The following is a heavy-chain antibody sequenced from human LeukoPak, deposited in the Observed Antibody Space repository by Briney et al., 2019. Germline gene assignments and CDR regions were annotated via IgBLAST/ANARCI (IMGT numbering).Heavy chain of an antibody. D-gene: IGHD6-19*01. CDR3: ATLTVASTFDY. J-gene: IGHJ4*02. CDR1: EFAFSVYE. Sequence: GGSLRLSCAASEFAFSVYEMYWVRQAPGKGLEWVSYISSSGDTRYYADSMKGRFTISRDNAKNSLYLQMNSLRAEDTAVYYCATLTVASTFDYWGQGALVTVSS. V-gene: IGHV3-48*03. CDR2: ISSSGDTR.